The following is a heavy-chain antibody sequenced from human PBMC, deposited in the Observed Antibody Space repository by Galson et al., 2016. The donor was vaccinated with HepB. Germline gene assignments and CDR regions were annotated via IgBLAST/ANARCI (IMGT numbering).Heavy chain of an antibody. CDR2: IKSKIDGETT. CDR1: GFTFSNYD. CDR3: TTDCLGPLYFLSLSL. J-gene: IGHJ4*02. Sequence: SLRLSCAASGFTFSNYDMHWVRQAPGKGLEWVGRIKSKIDGETTDYADPVKGRFTISRDDSRNTLYLEMSSLKTEDTGVYHCTTDCLGPLYFLSLSLWGQGTLFTVSS. V-gene: IGHV3-15*07. D-gene: IGHD3-9*01.